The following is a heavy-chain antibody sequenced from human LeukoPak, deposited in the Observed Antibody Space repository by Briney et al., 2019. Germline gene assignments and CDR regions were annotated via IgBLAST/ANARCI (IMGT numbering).Heavy chain of an antibody. Sequence: SETLSLTCTVSGGSISSGDYYWSWIRQPPGKGLEWIGYIYYSGSTYYNPSLKSRVTISVDTSKNQFSLKLSSVTAADTAVYYCARDWPSCSGGSRRRPSYYMDVWGKGTTVTVSS. D-gene: IGHD2-15*01. CDR2: IYYSGST. CDR3: ARDWPSCSGGSRRRPSYYMDV. V-gene: IGHV4-30-4*08. CDR1: GGSISSGDYY. J-gene: IGHJ6*03.